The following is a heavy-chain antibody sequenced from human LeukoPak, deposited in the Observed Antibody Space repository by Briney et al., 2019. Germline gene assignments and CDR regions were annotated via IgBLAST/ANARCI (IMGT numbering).Heavy chain of an antibody. J-gene: IGHJ4*02. Sequence: SVKVSCKASGGTFSSYAISWVRQAPGQGLEWMGRIIPILGIANYAQKFQGRVTITADKSTNTAYMELSSLRSEDTAVYYCARGGDMAATVPTWYFDYWGQGTLVTVSS. CDR1: GGTFSSYA. D-gene: IGHD4-17*01. CDR2: IIPILGIA. V-gene: IGHV1-69*04. CDR3: ARGGDMAATVPTWYFDY.